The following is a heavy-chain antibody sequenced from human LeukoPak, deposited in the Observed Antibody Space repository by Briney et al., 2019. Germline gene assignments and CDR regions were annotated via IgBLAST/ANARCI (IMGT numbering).Heavy chain of an antibody. Sequence: GGSLRLSCEVSGFTFSDYAMTWVRQAPGKGLEWVSAISTNGDNTYYADSVKGRFTISRDNSKNTLYLQMNSLRAEDTAVYYCAKLPGIAAAGESYFQHWGQGTLVTVSS. J-gene: IGHJ1*01. CDR3: AKLPGIAAAGESYFQH. V-gene: IGHV3-23*01. CDR2: ISTNGDNT. D-gene: IGHD6-13*01. CDR1: GFTFSDYA.